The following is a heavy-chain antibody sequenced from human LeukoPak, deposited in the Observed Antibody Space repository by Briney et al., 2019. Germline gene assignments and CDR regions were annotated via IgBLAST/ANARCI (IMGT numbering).Heavy chain of an antibody. CDR2: IYSGGST. Sequence: PGGSLRLSCAASGFTVSSNYMSWVRQAPGKGLEWVSVIYSGGSTYYADSVKGRLTISRDNSKNTLYLQMNSLRAEDTAVYYCALSRHGELRLGELSLNYWGQGTLVTVSS. V-gene: IGHV3-53*01. J-gene: IGHJ4*02. CDR1: GFTVSSNY. CDR3: ALSRHGELRLGELSLNY. D-gene: IGHD3-16*02.